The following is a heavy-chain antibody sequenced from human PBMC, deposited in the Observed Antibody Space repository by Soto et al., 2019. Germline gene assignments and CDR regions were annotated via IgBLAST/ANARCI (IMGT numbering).Heavy chain of an antibody. V-gene: IGHV3-53*04. Sequence: GGSLRLSCAASGFTVSSNYMSWVRQAPGKGLEWVSVIYSGGSTYYADSVKGRFTISRHNSKNTLYLQMNSLRAEDTAVYYCARGLTGDQIYYYYGMDVWGQGTMVTVSS. CDR1: GFTVSSNY. J-gene: IGHJ6*02. CDR2: IYSGGST. CDR3: ARGLTGDQIYYYYGMDV. D-gene: IGHD7-27*01.